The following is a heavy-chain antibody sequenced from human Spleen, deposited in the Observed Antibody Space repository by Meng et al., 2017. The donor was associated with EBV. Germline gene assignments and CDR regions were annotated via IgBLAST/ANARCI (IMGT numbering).Heavy chain of an antibody. CDR3: ARTIYGDYPRIDP. J-gene: IGHJ5*02. V-gene: IGHV4-4*02. CDR2: IFHTETT. D-gene: IGHD4-17*01. CDR1: GCSLGSGNW. Sequence: QVHVWASAPGLVRPSRPLPLSGVASGCSLGSGNWWSWVRQPPGKGLEWIGEIFHTETTNYNPSLKGRVPVSLDKSRNQFFLKLSSVTAADTAVYYCARTIYGDYPRIDPWGQGTLVTVSS.